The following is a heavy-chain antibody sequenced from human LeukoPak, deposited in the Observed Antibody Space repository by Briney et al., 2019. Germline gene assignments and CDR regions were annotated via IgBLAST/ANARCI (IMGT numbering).Heavy chain of an antibody. J-gene: IGHJ3*02. CDR2: INPNSGGT. D-gene: IGHD4/OR15-4a*01. CDR1: GYTFTGYY. V-gene: IGHV1-2*02. Sequence: ASVKVSCKASGYTFTGYYMHWVRQAPGQGLEWMGWINPNSGGTNYAQKFQGRVTMTRDTSISTAYMELSRLRSDDTAVYYCARSAGCYDAFDIWGQGTMVTVSS. CDR3: ARSAGCYDAFDI.